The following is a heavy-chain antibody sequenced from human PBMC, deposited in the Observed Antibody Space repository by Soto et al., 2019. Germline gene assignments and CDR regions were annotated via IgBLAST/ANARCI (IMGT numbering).Heavy chain of an antibody. D-gene: IGHD3-10*01. J-gene: IGHJ4*02. CDR3: ATQPESTGYFGY. CDR2: VYQSGTT. Sequence: QLQLQESGPGLVRSSETLSLTCSVSGASISTSSDFWGWIRQAPAKALEWIGNVYQSGTTRLNPSLKHRVSIFVERSKNQFTLELTSATAANRAVYYCATQPESTGYFGYWGQGILVTVSS. V-gene: IGHV4-39*01. CDR1: GASISTSSDF.